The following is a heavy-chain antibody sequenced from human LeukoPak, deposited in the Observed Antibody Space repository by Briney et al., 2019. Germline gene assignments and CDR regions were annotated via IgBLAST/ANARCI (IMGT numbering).Heavy chain of an antibody. CDR2: VYYTGTT. CDR3: ATRRVGAAYFDY. Sequence: SETLSLTCTVSGGFITSYYWSWIRQPPGKGLEWIGFVYYTGTTTYNPSLKSRVTISADTSKNQFSLKLSSVTAADTAVYYCATRRVGAAYFDYWGQGTLVTVSS. V-gene: IGHV4-59*01. D-gene: IGHD1-26*01. J-gene: IGHJ4*02. CDR1: GGFITSYY.